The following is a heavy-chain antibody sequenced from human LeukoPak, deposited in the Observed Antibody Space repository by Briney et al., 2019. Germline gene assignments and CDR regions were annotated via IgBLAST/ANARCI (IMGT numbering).Heavy chain of an antibody. CDR1: GFTFNTYA. CDR3: AKVMTYYFDTSGLRGAFDI. V-gene: IGHV3-23*01. CDR2: ISGSGETT. D-gene: IGHD3-22*01. Sequence: GGSLRLSCVATGFTFNTYAVSWVRQAPGKGLECVSGISGSGETTYSVDSVKGRFTISRDNSKNTLYLQMNSLRAEDTAVYYCAKVMTYYFDTSGLRGAFDIWGQGTMVTVSS. J-gene: IGHJ3*02.